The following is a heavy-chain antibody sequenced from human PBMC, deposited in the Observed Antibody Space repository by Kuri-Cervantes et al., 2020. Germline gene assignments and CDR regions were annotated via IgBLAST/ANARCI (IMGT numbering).Heavy chain of an antibody. CDR3: VSPQWLQRGDDY. D-gene: IGHD6-19*01. J-gene: IGHJ4*02. CDR2: INPNSGGT. CDR1: GYTFTGYY. Sequence: ASVKVSCKASGYTFTGYYIHWVRQAPGQGLEWMGWINPNSGGTKYAEKFQGRVTMTRDTSISTAYMELNRLTSDDTAVYYCVSPQWLQRGDDYWGQGTLVTVSS. V-gene: IGHV1-2*02.